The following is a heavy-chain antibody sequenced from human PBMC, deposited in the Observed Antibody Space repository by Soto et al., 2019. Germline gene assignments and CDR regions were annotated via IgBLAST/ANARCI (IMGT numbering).Heavy chain of an antibody. V-gene: IGHV1-69*01. CDR2: IIPIFGTA. CDR3: ARAMEYGDYPVFYYGMDV. J-gene: IGHJ6*02. Sequence: QVQLVQSGAEVKKPGSSVKVSCKASGGTFSSYAISWVRQAPGQGLEWMGGIIPIFGTANYAQKFQGRVTITADASTSTAYMELSRLRSEDMAVYYCARAMEYGDYPVFYYGMDVWGQGTTVTVSS. CDR1: GGTFSSYA. D-gene: IGHD4-17*01.